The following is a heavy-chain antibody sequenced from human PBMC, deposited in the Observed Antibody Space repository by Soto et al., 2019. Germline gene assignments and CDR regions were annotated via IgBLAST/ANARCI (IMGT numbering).Heavy chain of an antibody. Sequence: TSETLSLTCAVYGGSFSGYYWSWIRQPPGKGLEWIGEINHSGSTNYNPSLKSRVTISVDTAKNQFSLKLSSVPAADTAVYYCARDVNYGSGSYYNGSDYWGQGTLVTVSS. D-gene: IGHD3-10*01. CDR1: GGSFSGYY. J-gene: IGHJ4*02. CDR3: ARDVNYGSGSYYNGSDY. V-gene: IGHV4-34*01. CDR2: INHSGST.